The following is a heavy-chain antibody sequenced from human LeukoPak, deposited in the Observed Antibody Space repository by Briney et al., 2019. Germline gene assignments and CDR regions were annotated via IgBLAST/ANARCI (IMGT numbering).Heavy chain of an antibody. CDR3: ARDTYSSGWYGYDY. CDR2: IWYDGSNK. V-gene: IGHV3-33*07. J-gene: IGHJ4*02. D-gene: IGHD6-19*01. Sequence: GGSLRLSCAASGFTFSSYGMYWVRQAPGKGLEWVAVIWYDGSNKCYADSVKGRFTISRDNSKNTLYLQMNSLRAEDTAVYYCARDTYSSGWYGYDYWGQGTLVTVSS. CDR1: GFTFSSYG.